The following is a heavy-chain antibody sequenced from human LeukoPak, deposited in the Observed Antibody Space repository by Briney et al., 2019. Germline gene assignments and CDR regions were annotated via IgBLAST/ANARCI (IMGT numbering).Heavy chain of an antibody. CDR1: GGSISSGGYY. CDR2: IYYSGST. CDR3: ARAGIWSGYLLDVAFDI. D-gene: IGHD3-3*01. Sequence: SETLSLTCTVSGGSISSGGYYWSWIRQHPGTGLEWIGYIYYSGSTNYNPSLKSRVTISVDTSKNQFSLELSSVTAADTAVYYCARAGIWSGYLLDVAFDIWGQGTMVTVSS. V-gene: IGHV4-61*08. J-gene: IGHJ3*02.